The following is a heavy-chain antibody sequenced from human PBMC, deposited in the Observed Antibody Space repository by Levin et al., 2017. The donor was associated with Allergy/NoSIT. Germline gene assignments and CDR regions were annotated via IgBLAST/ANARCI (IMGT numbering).Heavy chain of an antibody. CDR3: ATGPFDY. J-gene: IGHJ4*02. V-gene: IGHV3-66*02. CDR2: LFGGDRT. Sequence: PGESLKISCAASGLTVSYNYMHMSWVRQAPGKGLEWVSVLFGGDRTHYADSVKGRFTISRDNSKNTLYLQMNSLRAEDTAVYYCATGPFDYWGQGTVVTVSS. CDR1: GLTVSYNY.